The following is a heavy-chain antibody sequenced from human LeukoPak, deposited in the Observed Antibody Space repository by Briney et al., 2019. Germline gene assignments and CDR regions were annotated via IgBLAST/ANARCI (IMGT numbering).Heavy chain of an antibody. CDR1: GFTFSSYG. CDR3: AKASLGATTGYFDY. J-gene: IGHJ4*02. D-gene: IGHD1-26*01. Sequence: PGGSLRLSCAASGFTFSSYGMHWVRQAPGKGLEWVAVISYDGSNKYYADSVKGRFTISRDNSKNTLYLQMNSLRAEDTAVYYCAKASLGATTGYFDYWGQGTLVTVSS. V-gene: IGHV3-30*18. CDR2: ISYDGSNK.